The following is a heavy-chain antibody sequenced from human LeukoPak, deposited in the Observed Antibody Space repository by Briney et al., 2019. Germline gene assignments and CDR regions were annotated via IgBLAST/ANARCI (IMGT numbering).Heavy chain of an antibody. Sequence: PSQTLSLTCTVSGGSISSGHYFWTWIRQPAGKGLEWIGRIYTSGSTNYNPSLKSRVTISLDTSKDQFSLKLSSVTAADTAVYYCARQKRSYYYDSSGYPFDYWGQGTLVTVSS. D-gene: IGHD3-22*01. CDR2: IYTSGST. J-gene: IGHJ4*02. CDR1: GGSISSGHYF. V-gene: IGHV4-61*02. CDR3: ARQKRSYYYDSSGYPFDY.